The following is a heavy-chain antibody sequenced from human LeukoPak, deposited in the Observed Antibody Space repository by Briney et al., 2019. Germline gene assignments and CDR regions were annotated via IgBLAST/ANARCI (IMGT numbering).Heavy chain of an antibody. CDR1: GYTFTSNY. Sequence: ASVKVSCKASGYTFTSNYVHWVRQAPGQGLEWMGWISAYNGNTNYAQKLQGRVTMTTDTSTSTAYMELRSLRSDDTAVYYCARAGALWFGELHFDYWGQGTLVTVSS. CDR3: ARAGALWFGELHFDY. CDR2: ISAYNGNT. J-gene: IGHJ4*02. D-gene: IGHD3-10*01. V-gene: IGHV1-18*04.